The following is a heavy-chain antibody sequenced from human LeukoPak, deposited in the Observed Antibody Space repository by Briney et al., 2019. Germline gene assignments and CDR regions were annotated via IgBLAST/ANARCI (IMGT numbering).Heavy chain of an antibody. V-gene: IGHV1-69*13. CDR3: ARDHGHVDYYDLNWFDP. Sequence: ASVKVSCKASGGTFSSYAISWVRQAPRQGLEWMGGIIPIFGTANYAQKFQGRVTITADESTSTAYMELSSLRSEDTAVYYCARDHGHVDYYDLNWFDPWGQGTLVTVSS. D-gene: IGHD3-22*01. J-gene: IGHJ5*02. CDR1: GGTFSSYA. CDR2: IIPIFGTA.